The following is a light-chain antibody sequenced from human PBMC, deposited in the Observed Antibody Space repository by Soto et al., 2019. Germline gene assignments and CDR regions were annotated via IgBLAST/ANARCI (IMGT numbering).Light chain of an antibody. V-gene: IGLV2-14*03. Sequence: QSVLTQPTSVYGSPGQSITISCTGTSSDVGGYNYVSWYQHHPGKAPKLMICDVSDRPSGVSNRFSGSKSGNTPSLTISGLQAEDEADYYCSSYTSSSTPWVFGTGTKVTVL. CDR2: DVS. CDR3: SSYTSSSTPWV. J-gene: IGLJ1*01. CDR1: SSDVGGYNY.